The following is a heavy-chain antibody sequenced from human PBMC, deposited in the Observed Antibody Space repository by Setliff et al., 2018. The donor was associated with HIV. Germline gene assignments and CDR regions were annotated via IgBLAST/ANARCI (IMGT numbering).Heavy chain of an antibody. D-gene: IGHD5-18*01. CDR2: IYNSGTT. CDR3: ARGGSAMVPGRNYWYFDL. J-gene: IGHJ2*01. CDR1: GGSINSYY. V-gene: IGHV4-59*01. Sequence: SETLSLTCTVSGGSINSYYWSWIRQPPGKGLEWIGYIYNSGTTNYNPSLRSRVATSVDTSKNQFSLKLSSVTAVDTAVYFCARGGSAMVPGRNYWYFDLWGRGTLVTVSS.